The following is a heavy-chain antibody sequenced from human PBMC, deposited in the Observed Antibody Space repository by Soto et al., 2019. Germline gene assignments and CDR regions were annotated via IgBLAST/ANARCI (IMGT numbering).Heavy chain of an antibody. D-gene: IGHD3-3*01. CDR3: ARGFLWYYDFSVWFDP. J-gene: IGHJ5*02. V-gene: IGHV1-3*01. CDR2: INAGNGNT. CDR1: GYTFTSYA. Sequence: ASVKVSCKASGYTFTSYAMHWVRQAPGQRLEWMGWINAGNGNTKYSQKFQGRVTITRDTSASTAYMELSSLRSEDTAVYYCARGFLWYYDFSVWFDPWGQGTLVTVSS.